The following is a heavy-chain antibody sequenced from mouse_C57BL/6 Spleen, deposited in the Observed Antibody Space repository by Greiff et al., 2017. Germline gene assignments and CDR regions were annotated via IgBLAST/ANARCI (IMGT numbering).Heavy chain of an antibody. D-gene: IGHD1-1*01. CDR2: IRLKSDNYAT. CDR3: TAFDYGSSFPWYFDV. CDR1: GFTFSNYW. Sequence: DVMLVESGGGLVQPGGSMKLSCVASGFTFSNYWMNWVRQSPEKGLEWVAQIRLKSDNYATHYAESVKGRFTISRDDSKSSVYLQMNNLRAEDTGIYYCTAFDYGSSFPWYFDVWGTGTTVTVSS. V-gene: IGHV6-3*01. J-gene: IGHJ1*03.